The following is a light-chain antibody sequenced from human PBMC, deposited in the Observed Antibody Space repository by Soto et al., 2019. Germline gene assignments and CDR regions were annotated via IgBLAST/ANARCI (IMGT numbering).Light chain of an antibody. Sequence: DIVMTQSPDSLAVSLGERATINCKSSQSILYSSNNKNFLAWYQQIPGQPPKLLIYWASSRESGVPGRFSGSGSGTDFTLTISSLQAEDVAIYYCQQYYSIPYTFGQGTKLEIK. CDR1: QSILYSSNNKNF. CDR3: QQYYSIPYT. J-gene: IGKJ2*01. V-gene: IGKV4-1*01. CDR2: WAS.